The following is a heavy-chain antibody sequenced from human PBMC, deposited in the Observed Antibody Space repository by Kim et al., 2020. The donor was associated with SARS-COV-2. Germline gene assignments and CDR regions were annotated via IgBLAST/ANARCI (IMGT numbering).Heavy chain of an antibody. J-gene: IGHJ4*02. CDR3: AIDRDSTVTTGFDC. D-gene: IGHD4-17*01. CDR2: IIPIFGTP. CDR1: GGTFSNYA. V-gene: IGHV1-69*13. Sequence: SVKVSCKASGGTFSNYAFSWIRQAPGQGLEWMGGIIPIFGTPKYAQKFQGRVTITADESTSTAYMELRRLRSEDTAVYYCAIDRDSTVTTGFDCWGQGTLVSVTS.